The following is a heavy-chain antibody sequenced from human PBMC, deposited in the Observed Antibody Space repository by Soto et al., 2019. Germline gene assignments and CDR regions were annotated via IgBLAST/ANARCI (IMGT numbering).Heavy chain of an antibody. D-gene: IGHD2-15*01. V-gene: IGHV3-11*05. CDR3: ASGNVVTPESQTHDY. J-gene: IGHJ4*02. Sequence: QVKLVESGGGLVQPGGSLRPSCAASGFTFSDYYMSWIRQAPGKGLEWVSYISSSSSYTNYADSVKGRFTISRDNAKNSLYLQMNSRRAEDTAVYYCASGNVVTPESQTHDYWGQGTLVTVSS. CDR2: ISSSSSYT. CDR1: GFTFSDYY.